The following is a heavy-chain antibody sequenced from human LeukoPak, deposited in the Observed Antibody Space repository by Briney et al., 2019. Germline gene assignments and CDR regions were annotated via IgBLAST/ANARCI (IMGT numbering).Heavy chain of an antibody. CDR2: ISSSSSTI. J-gene: IGHJ6*04. CDR3: AELGITMIGGV. D-gene: IGHD3-10*02. Sequence: GGSLRLSCAASGLTISSYSMNWVRQAPGKGLQWVSYISSSSSTIYYADSVKGRFTISRDNAKNSLYLQMNSLRAEDTAVYHCAELGITMIGGVWGKGTTVTISS. CDR1: GLTISSYS. V-gene: IGHV3-48*04.